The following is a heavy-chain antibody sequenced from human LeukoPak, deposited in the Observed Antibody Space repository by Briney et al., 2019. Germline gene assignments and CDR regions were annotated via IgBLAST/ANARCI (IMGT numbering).Heavy chain of an antibody. Sequence: GGSLRLSCAASGFTFSGSAMHWVRQASGKGLEWVGRIRSKANSYATAYAASVKGRFTISRDDSKNTAYLQMNSLRAEDTAVYYCAEESDYYYDSSGYHGSYFDYWGQGTLVTVSS. D-gene: IGHD3-22*01. V-gene: IGHV3-73*01. J-gene: IGHJ4*02. CDR3: AEESDYYYDSSGYHGSYFDY. CDR1: GFTFSGSA. CDR2: IRSKANSYAT.